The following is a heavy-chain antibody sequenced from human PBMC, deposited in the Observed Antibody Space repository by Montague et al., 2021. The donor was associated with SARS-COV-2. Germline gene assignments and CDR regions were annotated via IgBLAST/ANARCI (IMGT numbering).Heavy chain of an antibody. CDR3: ARAPVAHITIFGVVTPFDY. D-gene: IGHD3-3*01. CDR2: IYYSGST. J-gene: IGHJ4*02. Sequence: SETLSLTCTVSGGSISSYYWSWIRQPPGKGLEWIGYIYYSGSTNYNPSLESRVTISVDTSKNQFSLKLSSVTAADTAVYYCARAPVAHITIFGVVTPFDYWGQGTLVTVSS. V-gene: IGHV4-59*01. CDR1: GGSISSYY.